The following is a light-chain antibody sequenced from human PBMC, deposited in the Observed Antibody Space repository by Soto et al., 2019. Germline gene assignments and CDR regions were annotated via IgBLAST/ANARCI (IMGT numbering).Light chain of an antibody. Sequence: QSSLTQPASVSGSPGQSITISCTGTSSDVGGHNYVSWYQQHPGKAPKFMIFEVSNRPSGVSNRFSGSKSGNTASLTISGLHAEDEADYYCSSYTSRNTWVFGGGTKLTVL. J-gene: IGLJ3*02. CDR1: SSDVGGHNY. CDR3: SSYTSRNTWV. CDR2: EVS. V-gene: IGLV2-14*01.